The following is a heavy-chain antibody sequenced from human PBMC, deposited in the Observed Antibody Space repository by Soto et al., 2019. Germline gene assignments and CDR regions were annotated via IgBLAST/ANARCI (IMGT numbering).Heavy chain of an antibody. CDR3: ARGGSSSDNGMDV. CDR2: ISSRSYTI. J-gene: IGHJ6*02. D-gene: IGHD6-6*01. V-gene: IGHV3-48*01. CDR1: GFSFSTYS. Sequence: EVQLVESGGGLVQPGGSLRLSCAASGFSFSTYSMNWVRQAPGKGLEWVSYISSRSYTIYYIDSVKGRFTISRDNAKSSLYLQMNSLRVDDTAVYYCARGGSSSDNGMDVWGQGTTVTVSS.